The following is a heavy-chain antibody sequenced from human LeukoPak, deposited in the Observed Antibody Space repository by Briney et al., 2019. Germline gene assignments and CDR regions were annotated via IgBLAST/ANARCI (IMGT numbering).Heavy chain of an antibody. Sequence: SETLSLTCTVSGGSISSYYWSWIRQPAGKGLELIGRIYTSGSTNYNPSLKSRVTMSVDTSKNQFSLKLSSVTAADTAVYYCARDRYCSSTSCYPFTWFDPWGQGTLVTVSS. V-gene: IGHV4-4*07. D-gene: IGHD2-2*01. J-gene: IGHJ5*02. CDR1: GGSISSYY. CDR3: ARDRYCSSTSCYPFTWFDP. CDR2: IYTSGST.